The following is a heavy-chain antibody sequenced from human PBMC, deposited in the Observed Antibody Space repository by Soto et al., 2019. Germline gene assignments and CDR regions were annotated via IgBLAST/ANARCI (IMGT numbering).Heavy chain of an antibody. V-gene: IGHV1-18*04. Sequence: ASVKVSCKASGYTFSDYGITWVRQAPGQGLEWMGWISISSGNTHFEESLQGRVTMTADKTSTAYMELWRLRSDDSAMYYCARSYNYGSYWYFDLWGRGTLVTVSS. J-gene: IGHJ2*01. D-gene: IGHD3-10*01. CDR3: ARSYNYGSYWYFDL. CDR1: GYTFSDYG. CDR2: ISISSGNT.